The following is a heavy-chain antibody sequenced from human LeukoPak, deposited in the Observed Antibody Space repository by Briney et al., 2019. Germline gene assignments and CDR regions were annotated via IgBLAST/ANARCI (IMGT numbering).Heavy chain of an antibody. CDR2: ISSSGGST. CDR3: ARITAVTTDY. J-gene: IGHJ4*02. V-gene: IGHV3-23*01. CDR1: EFTFSNYA. Sequence: GGSLRLSCAASEFTFSNYAMSWVRQAPGKGLEWVSTISSSGGSTYYTDSVKGRFTISRDNSKNTLSLQMNSLRAEDTAIYYCARITAVTTDYWGQGTLVNVSS. D-gene: IGHD4-17*01.